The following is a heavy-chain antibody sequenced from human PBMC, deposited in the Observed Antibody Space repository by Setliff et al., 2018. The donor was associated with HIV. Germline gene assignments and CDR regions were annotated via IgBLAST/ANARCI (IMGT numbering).Heavy chain of an antibody. CDR1: GFTFKNYG. CDR2: IQYDGSNK. D-gene: IGHD3-16*01. V-gene: IGHV3-30*02. Sequence: GGSLRLSCAASGFTFKNYGMHWVRQAPGKGLEWLAFIQYDGSNKYYADSVKGRFTISRDNSKNTVYLQMNSLSAEDTAVFYCVKDGVRALTRKESKYFQYWGQGTLVTVSS. CDR3: VKDGVRALTRKESKYFQY. J-gene: IGHJ1*01.